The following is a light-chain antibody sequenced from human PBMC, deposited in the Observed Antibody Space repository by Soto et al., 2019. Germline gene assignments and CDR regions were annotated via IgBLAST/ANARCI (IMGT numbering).Light chain of an antibody. CDR1: SSNIGAGYD. CDR3: QSFDRSLMV. V-gene: IGLV1-40*01. J-gene: IGLJ1*01. Sequence: QSVLTQPPSVSGAPGQRVTISCTGSSSNIGAGYDVHWYQRLPGTAPKLLIYGNNNRPSGVPDRFSGSKSGTSASLGITGLQAEDEADYYCQSFDRSLMVFGTGTKVTVL. CDR2: GNN.